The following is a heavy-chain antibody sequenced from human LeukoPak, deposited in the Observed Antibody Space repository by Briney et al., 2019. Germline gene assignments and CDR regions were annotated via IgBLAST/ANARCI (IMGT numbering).Heavy chain of an antibody. CDR1: GFTFSSYS. D-gene: IGHD3-22*01. J-gene: IGHJ4*02. CDR3: AREGVNYYDSSGYYYYFDY. V-gene: IGHV3-21*01. CDR2: ISISSSYI. Sequence: PGGSLRLSCAASGFTFSSYSMNWVRQAPGKGLEWVSSISISSSYIYYADSVKGRFTISRDNAKNSLYLQMNSLRAEDTAVYYCAREGVNYYDSSGYYYYFDYWGQGTLVTVSS.